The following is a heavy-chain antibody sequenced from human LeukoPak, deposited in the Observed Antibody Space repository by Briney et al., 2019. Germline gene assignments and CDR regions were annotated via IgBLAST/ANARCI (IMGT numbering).Heavy chain of an antibody. CDR3: GRDPKLGIRGYTYGYIDY. J-gene: IGHJ4*02. CDR1: GYTFTSYA. CDR2: INTNTGNP. D-gene: IGHD5-18*01. V-gene: IGHV7-4-1*02. Sequence: ASVKVSCKTSGYTFTSYAISWVRQAPGQGLEWMGRINTNTGNPTYAQGFTGRYAFSLDTSVSTAYLQISGLQADDTAVYYCGRDPKLGIRGYTYGYIDYWGQGTLVTVSS.